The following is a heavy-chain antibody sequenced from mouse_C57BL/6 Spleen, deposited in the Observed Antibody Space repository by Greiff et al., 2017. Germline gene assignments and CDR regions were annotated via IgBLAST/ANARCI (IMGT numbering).Heavy chain of an antibody. CDR2: IDPNSGST. Sequence: QVQLQQPGAELVKPGASVKLSCKASGYTFTDYWMHWVKQSPGKGLEWIGKIDPNSGSTNYKEKFKSKATMTVDKSSSTAYMQLSSLTSEDSAVYYCASGTRCYYFDYWGQGTTLTVSS. V-gene: IGHV1-64*01. J-gene: IGHJ2*01. CDR1: GYTFTDYW. D-gene: IGHD4-1*01. CDR3: ASGTRCYYFDY.